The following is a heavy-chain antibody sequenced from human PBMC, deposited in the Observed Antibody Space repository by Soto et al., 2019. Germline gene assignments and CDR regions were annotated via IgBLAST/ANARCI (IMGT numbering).Heavy chain of an antibody. CDR1: VGSISSGGYY. D-gene: IGHD6-19*01. CDR2: IYYSGST. V-gene: IGHV4-31*03. J-gene: IGHJ6*02. CDR3: ARSSGWPKSYYYYGMDV. Sequence: PSETLSVTCTVSVGSISSGGYYWSWIRQHPGKGLEWIGYIYYSGSTYYNPSLKSRVTISVDTSKNQFSLKLSSVTAADTAVYCCARSSGWPKSYYYYGMDVWGQGTTVTVSS.